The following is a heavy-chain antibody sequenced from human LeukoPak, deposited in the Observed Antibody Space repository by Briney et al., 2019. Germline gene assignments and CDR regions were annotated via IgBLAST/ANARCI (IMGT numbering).Heavy chain of an antibody. CDR2: ISWNGGST. J-gene: IGHJ4*02. CDR3: ARDRAYYDFWSGYYGDY. D-gene: IGHD3-3*01. CDR1: GFTFDAYG. V-gene: IGHV3-20*04. Sequence: GGSLRLSCAASGFTFDAYGMSWVRQAPGKGLEWVSGISWNGGSTGYADSVKGRFTISRDNAKNSLYLQMSSLRADDTAVYYCARDRAYYDFWSGYYGDYWGQGTLVTVSS.